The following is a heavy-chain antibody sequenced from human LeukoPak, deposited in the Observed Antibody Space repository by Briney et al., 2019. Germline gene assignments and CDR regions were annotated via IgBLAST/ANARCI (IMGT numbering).Heavy chain of an antibody. V-gene: IGHV3-7*03. J-gene: IGHJ6*03. Sequence: GGPLRLSCAASGFTFTGYWMSWVRQAPGKGLEWVAYIKQDGSERYYVDSVKGRFTIARDNAKNSLYLQMNSLRAEDTAVYYCASGSGSYRTPYYYMDVWGTGTTVTVSS. CDR2: IKQDGSER. D-gene: IGHD3-10*01. CDR3: ASGSGSYRTPYYYMDV. CDR1: GFTFTGYW.